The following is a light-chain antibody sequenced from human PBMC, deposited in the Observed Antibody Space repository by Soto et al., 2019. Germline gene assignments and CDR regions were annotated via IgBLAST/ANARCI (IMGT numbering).Light chain of an antibody. J-gene: IGKJ1*01. CDR1: QSVSNN. CDR2: GAS. Sequence: EIVMTQSPATLSVSPGERATLSCRASQSVSNNLAWYQQKPGQAPRLLIYGASTRATGIPARFSGSGSGTEFTLTISSLQAEDFAVYYGQQYNNWPTWTFGQGTKVEIK. V-gene: IGKV3-15*01. CDR3: QQYNNWPTWT.